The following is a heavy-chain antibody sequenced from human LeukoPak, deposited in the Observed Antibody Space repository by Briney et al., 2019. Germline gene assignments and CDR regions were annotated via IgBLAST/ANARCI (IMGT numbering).Heavy chain of an antibody. CDR3: ATAFDDYSNYWGL. CDR1: GGSISSGAYY. Sequence: PSETLSLTCTVSGGSISSGAYYWSWIRQPPGKGLEWTGCIYYSGSTYYNPSLSSRVTISEDTSKNQFSPKLSSVTADHTVLDCGATAFDDYSNYWGLWGQGTLVTVSS. CDR2: IYYSGST. D-gene: IGHD4-11*01. V-gene: IGHV4-30-4*02. J-gene: IGHJ4*02.